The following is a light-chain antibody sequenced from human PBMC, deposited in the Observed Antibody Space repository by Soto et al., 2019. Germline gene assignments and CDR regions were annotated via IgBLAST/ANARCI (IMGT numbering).Light chain of an antibody. CDR3: HQLNSYTPAFT. CDR2: AAS. V-gene: IGKV1-9*01. Sequence: DIQLTQSPSFLSASVGDRVTITCRASQGISSYLAWYQQKPGKAPKLLIYAASTLQSGVPSRFSGSGSGTEFTLTISSLQPEDFATYYCHQLNSYTPAFTFGPGTKVDIK. J-gene: IGKJ3*01. CDR1: QGISSY.